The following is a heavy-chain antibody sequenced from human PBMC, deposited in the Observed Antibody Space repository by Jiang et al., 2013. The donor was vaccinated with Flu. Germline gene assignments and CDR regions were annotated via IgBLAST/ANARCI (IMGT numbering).Heavy chain of an antibody. J-gene: IGHJ3*02. CDR2: WNDDK. CDR3: ARPAMVRGVIIDAFDI. V-gene: IGHV2-5*01. D-gene: IGHD3-10*01. Sequence: WNDDKRYSPSLKTRLTISKDTSKNQVVLTMTNMDPVDTATYYCARPAMVRGVIIDAFDIWGQGTMVTVSS.